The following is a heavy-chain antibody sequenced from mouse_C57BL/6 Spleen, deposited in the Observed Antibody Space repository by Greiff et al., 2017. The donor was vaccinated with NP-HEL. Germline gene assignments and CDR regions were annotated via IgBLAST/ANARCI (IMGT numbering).Heavy chain of an antibody. V-gene: IGHV1-42*01. J-gene: IGHJ1*03. CDR2: INPSTGGT. D-gene: IGHD6-2*01. CDR3: AQNSLYWYFDV. Sequence: EVQLQESGPELVKPGASVKISCKASGYSFTGYYMNWVKQSPEKSLEWIGEINPSTGGTNYNQKFKAKATLTVDKSSSTAYMQLKSLTSEDSAVYYCAQNSLYWYFDVWGTGTTVTVSS. CDR1: GYSFTGYY.